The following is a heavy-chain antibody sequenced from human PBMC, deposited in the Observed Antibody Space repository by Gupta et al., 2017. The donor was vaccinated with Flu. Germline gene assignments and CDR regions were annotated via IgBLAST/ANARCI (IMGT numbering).Heavy chain of an antibody. V-gene: IGHV3-21*01. Sequence: SYSMNWVRQAPGKGLEWVSFISSHSSYIYYADSVKGRFTISRDNAKNSLYLQMNSLRAEDTAVYYCARAGDCSNGACYDYWGQGTLVTVAS. CDR3: ARAGDCSNGACYDY. CDR2: ISSHSSYI. J-gene: IGHJ4*02. CDR1: SYS. D-gene: IGHD2-8*01.